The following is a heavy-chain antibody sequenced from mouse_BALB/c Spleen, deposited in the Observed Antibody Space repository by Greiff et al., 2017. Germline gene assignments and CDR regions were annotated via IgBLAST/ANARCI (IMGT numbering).Heavy chain of an antibody. CDR2: IYPGDGDT. CDR1: GYAFSSSW. Sequence: QVQLQQSGPELVKPGASVKISCKASGYAFSSSWMNWVKQRPGQGLEWIGRIYPGDGDTNYNGKFKGKATLTADKSSSTAYMQLSSLTSVDSAVYYCARGSYRPWFAYWGQGTLVTVSA. CDR3: ARGSYRPWFAY. D-gene: IGHD2-10*01. J-gene: IGHJ3*01. V-gene: IGHV1-82*01.